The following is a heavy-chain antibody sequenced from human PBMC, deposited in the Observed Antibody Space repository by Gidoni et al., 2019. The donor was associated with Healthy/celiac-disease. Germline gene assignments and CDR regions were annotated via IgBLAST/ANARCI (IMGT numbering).Heavy chain of an antibody. D-gene: IGHD3-22*01. J-gene: IGHJ4*02. Sequence: QVQLVQSGAEVKQPGASVKVYCKASGYTFPSSYLHWVRQAPGQGLEWMGIINPSGGSTSYAQKFQGRVTMTRDTSTSTVYMELSSLRSEDTAVYYCARDWYYYDSSGYYYIDYWGQGTLVTVSS. V-gene: IGHV1-46*01. CDR2: INPSGGST. CDR3: ARDWYYYDSSGYYYIDY. CDR1: GYTFPSSY.